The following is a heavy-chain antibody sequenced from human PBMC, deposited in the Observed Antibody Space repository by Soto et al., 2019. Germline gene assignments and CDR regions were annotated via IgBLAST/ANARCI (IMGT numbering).Heavy chain of an antibody. CDR1: GGSISSYD. J-gene: IGHJ5*02. CDR3: ARHNDDSAVWFDP. V-gene: IGHV4-59*08. D-gene: IGHD2-15*01. Sequence: SETLSLTCTVSGGSISSYDWSWIRQPPGKGLEWIGYIYYSGSTNYNPSLKSRVTISVDTSKNQFSLKLSSVTAADTAVYYCARHNDDSAVWFDPWGQGTLVTVSS. CDR2: IYYSGST.